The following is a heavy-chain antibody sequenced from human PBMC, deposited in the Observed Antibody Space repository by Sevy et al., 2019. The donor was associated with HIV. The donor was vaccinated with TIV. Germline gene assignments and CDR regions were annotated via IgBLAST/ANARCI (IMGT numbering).Heavy chain of an antibody. D-gene: IGHD3-16*01. CDR3: ARDRGEILSSAFDY. CDR1: GFTFSDHR. J-gene: IGHJ4*02. Sequence: GGSLRLSCAAFGFTFSDHRMHWVRQAPGKGLEWVAVISYDGRNNKYNVDSVKGRFNISRDNSKNTVYLQMNSLRPEDTAIYYCARDRGEILSSAFDYWGQGTLVTVSS. CDR2: ISYDGRNNK. V-gene: IGHV3-30*03.